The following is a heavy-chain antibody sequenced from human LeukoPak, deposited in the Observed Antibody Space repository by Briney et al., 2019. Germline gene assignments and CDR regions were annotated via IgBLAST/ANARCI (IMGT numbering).Heavy chain of an antibody. J-gene: IGHJ4*02. CDR2: IHTSGST. V-gene: IGHV4-4*07. CDR3: ATGYYYDSSGYYYEDY. Sequence: SETLSLTCTVSGGSISSYYWSWIRQPAGKGLEWIGRIHTSGSTNYNPSLKSRVTMSVDTSKNQFSLKLSSVTAADTAVYYCATGYYYDSSGYYYEDYWGQGTLVTVSS. D-gene: IGHD3-22*01. CDR1: GGSISSYY.